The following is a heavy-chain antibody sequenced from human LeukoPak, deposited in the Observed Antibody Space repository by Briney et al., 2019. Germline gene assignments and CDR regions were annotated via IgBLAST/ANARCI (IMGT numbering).Heavy chain of an antibody. Sequence: GGSLRLSCAASGFTFSSYAMSWVRQAPGKGLEWVSAFSGSGGSTYYADSVKGRFNISRDNSKNTLYLQMNSLRAEDTAVYYCAKAEDYYYDSSGYYYGWGQGTLVTVSS. D-gene: IGHD3-22*01. J-gene: IGHJ4*02. CDR1: GFTFSSYA. CDR2: FSGSGGST. CDR3: AKAEDYYYDSSGYYYG. V-gene: IGHV3-23*01.